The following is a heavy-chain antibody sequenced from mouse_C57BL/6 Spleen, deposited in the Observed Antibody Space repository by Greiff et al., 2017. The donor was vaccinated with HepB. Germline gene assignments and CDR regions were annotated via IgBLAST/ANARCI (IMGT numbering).Heavy chain of an antibody. CDR2: IYPGSGST. D-gene: IGHD2-5*01. Sequence: VQLQQSGAELVKPGASVKMSCKASGYTFTSYWITWVKQRPGQGLEWIGDIYPGSGSTNYNEKFKSKATLTVDTSSSTAYMQLSSLTSEDSAVYYCARSGYSNSPDYWGQGTTLTVSS. V-gene: IGHV1-55*01. CDR3: ARSGYSNSPDY. J-gene: IGHJ2*01. CDR1: GYTFTSYW.